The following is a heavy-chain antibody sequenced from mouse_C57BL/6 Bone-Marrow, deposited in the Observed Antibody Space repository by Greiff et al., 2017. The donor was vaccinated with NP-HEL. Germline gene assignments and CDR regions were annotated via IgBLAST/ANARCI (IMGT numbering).Heavy chain of an antibody. CDR2: ISSGSSTI. D-gene: IGHD2-1*01. Sequence: EVKVEESGGGLVQPGGSLKLSCAASGFTFSDYGMHWVRQAPEKGLEWVAYISSGSSTIYSAATVKGRFTISRDNAKNTLFLKMTSLRSEDTAMYYCARRGYGNSWFAYWGQGTLVTVSA. CDR1: GFTFSDYG. CDR3: ARRGYGNSWFAY. V-gene: IGHV5-17*01. J-gene: IGHJ3*01.